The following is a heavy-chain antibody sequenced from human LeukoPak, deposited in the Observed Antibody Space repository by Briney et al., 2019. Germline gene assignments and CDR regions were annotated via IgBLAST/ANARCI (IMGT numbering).Heavy chain of an antibody. CDR1: GFTFSNYA. CDR3: AKDSLGYYKPFDY. J-gene: IGHJ4*02. CDR2: ISGSGINT. D-gene: IGHD3-9*01. Sequence: PGGSLRLSCAASGFTFSNYAMSWVRQAPGKGLEWVSAISGSGINTYYADSVKGRFTISRDNSKNTLYLQMNSLRAEDTALYYCAKDSLGYYKPFDYWGQGTLVTVSS. V-gene: IGHV3-23*01.